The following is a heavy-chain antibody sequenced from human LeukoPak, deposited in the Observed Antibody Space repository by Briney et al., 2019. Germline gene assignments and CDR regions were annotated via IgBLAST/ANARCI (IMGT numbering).Heavy chain of an antibody. J-gene: IGHJ4*02. CDR2: ISTSSTTI. V-gene: IGHV3-48*01. D-gene: IGHD1-26*01. CDR1: GFSFSDYD. CDR3: AREVRRGSDYFDY. Sequence: GGSLRLSCAASGFSFSDYDMNWVRLAPGEGLEWVAWISTSSTTIYYADSVKGRFTISRDNAKNSLYLQMNSLRAEDTAFYYCAREVRRGSDYFDYWGQGTLVTVSS.